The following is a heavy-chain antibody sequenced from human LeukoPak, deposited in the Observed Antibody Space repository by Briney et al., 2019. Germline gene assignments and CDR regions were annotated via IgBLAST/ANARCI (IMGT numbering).Heavy chain of an antibody. D-gene: IGHD6-13*01. CDR2: IYYSGST. Sequence: SETLSLTCTVSGGSISSYYRSWIRQPPGKGLEWIGYIYYSGSTNYNPSLKSRVTISVDTSKNQFSLKLSSVTAADTAVYYCARDLYSSSWYGYGMDVWGQGTTVTVSS. CDR3: ARDLYSSSWYGYGMDV. J-gene: IGHJ6*02. CDR1: GGSISSYY. V-gene: IGHV4-59*01.